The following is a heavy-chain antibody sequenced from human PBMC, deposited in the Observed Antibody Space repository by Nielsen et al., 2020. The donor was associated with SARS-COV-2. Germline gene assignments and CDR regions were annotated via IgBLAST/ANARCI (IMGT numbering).Heavy chain of an antibody. CDR1: GFTFSKYG. CDR2: ILDDGSNA. CDR3: ARDARGYCGFDFVFES. J-gene: IGHJ4*02. Sequence: GGSLRLSCAASGFTFSKYGMHWVRQAPGKGLEWVAAILDDGSNAYSGDSVKGRFTVSRDNSKNTLYLQMTDLRTEDTAVYFCARDARGYCGFDFVFESWGQGSLVTVSS. V-gene: IGHV3-30-3*01. D-gene: IGHD5-12*01.